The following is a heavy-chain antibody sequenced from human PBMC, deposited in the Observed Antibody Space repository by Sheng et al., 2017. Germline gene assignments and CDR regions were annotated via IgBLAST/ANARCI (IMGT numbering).Heavy chain of an antibody. CDR1: GFTFSDYY. CDR2: ISSSAITT. Sequence: QVQLVESGGGLVKPGGSLRLSCAASGFTFSDYYMTWFRQAPGKGLEWVSYISSSAITTYYVDSVKGRFTISRDNAKNSLYLQMNSLRAEDTAVYYCARDETRYSDSGGYHYVPDAFDIWGQGTMVTVSS. V-gene: IGHV3-11*04. J-gene: IGHJ3*02. D-gene: IGHD3-22*01. CDR3: ARDETRYSDSGGYHYVPDAFDI.